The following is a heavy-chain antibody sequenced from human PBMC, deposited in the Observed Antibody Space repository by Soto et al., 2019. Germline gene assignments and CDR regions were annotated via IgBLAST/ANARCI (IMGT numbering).Heavy chain of an antibody. J-gene: IGHJ4*02. D-gene: IGHD3-22*01. CDR2: INPNSGGT. CDR1: GYTFTGYY. CDR3: ARGSSYYYDSSGYQKYYFDY. V-gene: IGHV1-2*04. Sequence: ASVKASCKASGYTFTGYYMHWVRQAPGQGLEWMGWINPNSGGTNYAQKFQGWVTMTRDTSISTAYMELSRLRSDDTAVYYCARGSSYYYDSSGYQKYYFDYWGQGTLVTVSS.